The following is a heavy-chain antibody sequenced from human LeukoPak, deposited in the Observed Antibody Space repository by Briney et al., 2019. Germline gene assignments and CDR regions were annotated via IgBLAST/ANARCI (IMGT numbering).Heavy chain of an antibody. CDR1: GFTFSDYY. D-gene: IGHD3-3*01. Sequence: GGSPRLSCAASGFTFSDYYMTWVRQAPGKGLEWLSSISSSGGTIYYADSVKGRFTISRDNAKKSLYLQMISLTADDTAVYFCAKDKRDEILGVVRTTLDYWGQGTRVTVSS. CDR2: ISSSGGTI. V-gene: IGHV3-11*01. J-gene: IGHJ4*02. CDR3: AKDKRDEILGVVRTTLDY.